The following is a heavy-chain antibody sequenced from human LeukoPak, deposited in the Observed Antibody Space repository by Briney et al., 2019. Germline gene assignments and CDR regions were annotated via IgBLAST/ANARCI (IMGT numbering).Heavy chain of an antibody. CDR1: GFTFSSYA. J-gene: IGHJ4*02. V-gene: IGHV3-23*01. Sequence: ESLRLSCAASGFTFSSYAMSWVRHAPGKGLEWVSNIRGNGRSTYYADSVKGRFTISRDNSKNTLYLQMNSLRAEDTAVYYCAKRGETGYNEGFDYWGQGTLVTVSS. CDR3: AKRGETGYNEGFDY. CDR2: IRGNGRST. D-gene: IGHD5-24*01.